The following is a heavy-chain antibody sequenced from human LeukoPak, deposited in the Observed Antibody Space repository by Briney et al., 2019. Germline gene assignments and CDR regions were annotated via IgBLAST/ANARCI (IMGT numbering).Heavy chain of an antibody. D-gene: IGHD3-16*02. J-gene: IGHJ4*02. CDR2: IKQDGSEK. CDR3: ARGYSFDQ. V-gene: IGHV3-7*04. Sequence: GGSLRLSCAASGFTISSYWMSWVRQAPGKGLEWVANIKQDGSEKYYVDSVKGRFTISRDNAKNSLYLQMNSLRAEGTAVYYCARGYSFDQWGQGTLVTVSS. CDR1: GFTISSYW.